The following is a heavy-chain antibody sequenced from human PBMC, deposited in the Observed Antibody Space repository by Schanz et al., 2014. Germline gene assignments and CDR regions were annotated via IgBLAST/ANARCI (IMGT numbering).Heavy chain of an antibody. CDR1: GGSISSGGYS. Sequence: LQLQESGSGLMKPSQTLSLTCAVSGGSISSGGYSWNWIRQSPGKGLEWIGYIYYSGNTYYNPSRKSRLTKSVDRSKNQFSLRLASVTAADTAVYYCARGHHPHGITVAARGFDPWGQGTLVTVSS. V-gene: IGHV4-30-2*06. D-gene: IGHD6-19*01. CDR3: ARGHHPHGITVAARGFDP. J-gene: IGHJ5*02. CDR2: IYYSGNT.